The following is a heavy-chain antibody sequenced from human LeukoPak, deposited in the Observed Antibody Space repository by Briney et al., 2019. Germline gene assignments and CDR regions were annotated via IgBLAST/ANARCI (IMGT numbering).Heavy chain of an antibody. CDR2: ISGSGGST. V-gene: IGHV3-23*01. Sequence: GGSLRLSCAASGFTFSSYAGSWVRQAPGKGLEWVSAISGSGGSTYYADSVKGRFTISRDNSKNTLYLQMNSLRAEDTAVYYCAKDRSSSSGKSNWFDPWGQGTLVTVSS. CDR3: AKDRSSSSGKSNWFDP. D-gene: IGHD6-6*01. J-gene: IGHJ5*02. CDR1: GFTFSSYA.